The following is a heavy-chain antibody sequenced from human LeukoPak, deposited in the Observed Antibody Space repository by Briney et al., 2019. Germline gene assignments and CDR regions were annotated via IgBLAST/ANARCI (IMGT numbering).Heavy chain of an antibody. CDR1: GFTFSNYA. CDR2: ISGSGGSA. J-gene: IGHJ4*02. Sequence: GGSLRLSCAASGFTFSNYAMNWVRQAPGKGLEWVSGISGSGGSANYADSVKGRFTISRDNSKNTLYLQMNSLRAEDTAVYYCRYFLPHFDYWGQGTLVTVSP. D-gene: IGHD2/OR15-2a*01. V-gene: IGHV3-23*01. CDR3: RYFLPHFDY.